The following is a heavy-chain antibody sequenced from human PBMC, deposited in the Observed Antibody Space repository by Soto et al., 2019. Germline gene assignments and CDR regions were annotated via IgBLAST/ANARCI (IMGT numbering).Heavy chain of an antibody. D-gene: IGHD5-12*01. Sequence: QVQLVQSGAEVKKPGSSVKVSCKASGGTFSSYAISWVRQAPGQGLEWMGGIIPICGTANYAQKFQGRVTITADESTSTAYMELSSLRSEDTAVYYCVRAIRIGYDWGYFDYWGQGTLVTVSS. V-gene: IGHV1-69*01. CDR3: VRAIRIGYDWGYFDY. CDR1: GGTFSSYA. CDR2: IIPICGTA. J-gene: IGHJ4*02.